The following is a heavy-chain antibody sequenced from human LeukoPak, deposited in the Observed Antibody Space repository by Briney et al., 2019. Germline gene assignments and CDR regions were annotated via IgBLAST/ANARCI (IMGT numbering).Heavy chain of an antibody. D-gene: IGHD4-17*01. CDR3: ARGVLLRYGDPNWFDP. V-gene: IGHV1-2*02. Sequence: ASVKVSCKASGYTFTDYYMHWVRQAPGQGLEWMGWINPNSGGTNYAQKFQGRVTMTRDTSISTAYMELSWLRPDDTAVYYCARGVLLRYGDPNWFDPWGQGTLVTVSS. CDR1: GYTFTDYY. CDR2: INPNSGGT. J-gene: IGHJ5*02.